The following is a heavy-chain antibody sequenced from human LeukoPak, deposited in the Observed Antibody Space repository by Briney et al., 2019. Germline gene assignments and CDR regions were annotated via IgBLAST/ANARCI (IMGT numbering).Heavy chain of an antibody. CDR2: INPNSGGT. CDR3: ARELRNYDILTGYYNVRRYFDY. D-gene: IGHD3-9*01. J-gene: IGHJ4*02. Sequence: ASVKVSCKASGYTFTGYSMHWVRQAPRQGLEWMGRINPNSGGTNYAQKFQGRVTMTRDTSISTAYMELSRLRSDDTAVYYCARELRNYDILTGYYNVRRYFDYWGQGTLVTVSS. V-gene: IGHV1-2*06. CDR1: GYTFTGYS.